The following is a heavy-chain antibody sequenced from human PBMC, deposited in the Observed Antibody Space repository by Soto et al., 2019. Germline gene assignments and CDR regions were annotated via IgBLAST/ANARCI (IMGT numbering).Heavy chain of an antibody. CDR3: AKDSIAAAGTGALDY. J-gene: IGHJ4*02. CDR2: ISWRSGSI. D-gene: IGHD6-13*01. Sequence: EVQLVESGGGLVQPGRSLRLSCAASGFTFDDYAMHWVRQAPGKGLEWVSGISWRSGSIAYADSVKGRFTISRDNAKNSLYLQMNSLRVEDTALYYCAKDSIAAAGTGALDYWGQGTLVTVSS. V-gene: IGHV3-9*01. CDR1: GFTFDDYA.